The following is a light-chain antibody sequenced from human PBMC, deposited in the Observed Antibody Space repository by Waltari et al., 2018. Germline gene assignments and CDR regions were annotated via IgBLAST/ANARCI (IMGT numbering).Light chain of an antibody. CDR2: RNA. CDR3: AAWDDSLRAKFV. CDR1: SSTVVSTY. Sequence: QSVLTQPPSASGTPGQRVTISCSGSSSTVVSTYVYCYHQLPGTAPQLLIYRNAHRPSGVPERFSASKVGTLASLAISGLRSEDEDDYYCAAWDDSLRAKFVFGTGTKVTVL. V-gene: IGLV1-47*01. J-gene: IGLJ1*01.